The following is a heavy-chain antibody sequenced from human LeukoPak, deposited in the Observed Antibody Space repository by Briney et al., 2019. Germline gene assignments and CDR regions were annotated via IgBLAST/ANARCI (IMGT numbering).Heavy chain of an antibody. CDR3: ARQLAAFYPHDY. D-gene: IGHD6-6*01. CDR2: INHSGST. V-gene: IGHV4-34*01. Sequence: SETLSLTCAVYGGSFSGYYWSWIRQPPGKGLEWIGEINHSGSTNYNPSLKIRVTISVDTSKNQFSLKLSSVTAADTAVYYCARQLAAFYPHDYWGQGTLVTVSS. CDR1: GGSFSGYY. J-gene: IGHJ4*02.